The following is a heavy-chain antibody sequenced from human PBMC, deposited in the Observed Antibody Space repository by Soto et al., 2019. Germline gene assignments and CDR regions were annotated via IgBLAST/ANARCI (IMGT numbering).Heavy chain of an antibody. J-gene: IGHJ6*02. CDR2: ISGSGGST. CDR3: ARGVRASRSYNYYYGMDV. D-gene: IGHD1-26*01. Sequence: GGSLRLSCAASGFTFSSYAMSWVRQAPGKGLEWVSAISGSGGSTYYADSVKGRFTISRDNSKNTLYLQMNSLRAEDTAVYYCARGVRASRSYNYYYGMDVGGQGITVTVSS. V-gene: IGHV3-23*01. CDR1: GFTFSSYA.